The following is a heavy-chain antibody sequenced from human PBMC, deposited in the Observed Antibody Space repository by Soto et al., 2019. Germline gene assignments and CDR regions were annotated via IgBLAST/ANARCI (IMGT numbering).Heavy chain of an antibody. CDR1: GFTFSSYG. D-gene: IGHD3-10*01. CDR3: AKDQLRGVRGVITYYYGMDV. J-gene: IGHJ6*02. CDR2: ISYDGSNK. V-gene: IGHV3-30*18. Sequence: QVQLVESGGGVVQPGRSLRLFCAASGFTFSSYGMHGVRQAPGKGLEWVAVISYDGSNKYYADSVKGRFNISRDNSKNTLYLQMNSLRAEDTAVYYCAKDQLRGVRGVITYYYGMDVWGQGTTVTVSS.